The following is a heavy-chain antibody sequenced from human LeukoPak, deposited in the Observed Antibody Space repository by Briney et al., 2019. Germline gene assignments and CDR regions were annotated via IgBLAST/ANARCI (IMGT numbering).Heavy chain of an antibody. CDR2: ISSSGSTV. V-gene: IGHV3-48*03. CDR3: AKLAVADGGDSY. J-gene: IGHJ4*02. CDR1: GFTFSSFE. Sequence: GGSLRLSCAASGFTFSSFEMNWVRQAPGKGLEWLSYISSSGSTVYLADSVKGRFTISRDNSKNTLYLQMNSLRAEDTAVYYCAKLAVADGGDSYWGQGTLVTVSS. D-gene: IGHD6-19*01.